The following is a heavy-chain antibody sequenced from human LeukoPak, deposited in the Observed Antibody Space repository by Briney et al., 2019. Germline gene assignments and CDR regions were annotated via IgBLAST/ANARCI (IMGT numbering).Heavy chain of an antibody. D-gene: IGHD3-3*01. J-gene: IGHJ4*02. CDR1: GYTFTSYA. CDR2: SAADNGNT. CDR3: ARGIGYTFDY. V-gene: IGHV1-3*02. Sequence: ASVKVSCKASGYTFTSYAVHWLRQAPGQRPEWMGWSAADNGNTKYSQDFQGRVSITRDTSASTAYMELSSLRSDDMAVYYCARGIGYTFDYWGQGTLVTVSS.